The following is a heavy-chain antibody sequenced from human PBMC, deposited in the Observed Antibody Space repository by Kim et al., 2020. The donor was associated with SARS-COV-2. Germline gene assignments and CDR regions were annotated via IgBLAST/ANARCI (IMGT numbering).Heavy chain of an antibody. Sequence: GGSLRLSCAASGFSFSGYCLDWVRQPPGKGLEWVGRSTNKDESYRTEYVASVKGRFIISSDEPNNSLYLQMNSLQTEDTAVYSCARWLARDGGGLDVWG. CDR2: STNKDESYRT. V-gene: IGHV3-72*01. CDR3: ARWLARDGGGLDV. CDR1: GFSFSGYC. D-gene: IGHD3-16*01. J-gene: IGHJ6*02.